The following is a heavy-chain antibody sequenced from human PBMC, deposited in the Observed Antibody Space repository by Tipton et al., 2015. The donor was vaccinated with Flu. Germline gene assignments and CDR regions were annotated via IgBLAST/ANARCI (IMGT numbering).Heavy chain of an antibody. CDR1: GFTFSNYD. V-gene: IGHV3-13*01. J-gene: IGHJ3*02. CDR3: ARKQMGAIKRQINYAFDI. D-gene: IGHD1-26*01. Sequence: CAASGFTFSNYDMHWVRQPTGKGLEWVSAIGTAGDTYYSDSVKGRFTISRENAENSLFLQMNSLRAGDTAVYYCARKQMGAIKRQINYAFDIWGQGTLVTVSS. CDR2: IGTAGDT.